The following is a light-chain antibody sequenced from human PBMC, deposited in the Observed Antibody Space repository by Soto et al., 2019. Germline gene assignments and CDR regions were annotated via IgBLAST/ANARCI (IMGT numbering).Light chain of an antibody. CDR2: DVS. Sequence: QSALTQPASVSGSPGQSVTISCTGSSTDVASYNLVSWYRQHPGKAPKLIIYDVSKRPSGVSNRFSGSKSGSTASLTISGLQTEDEADYFCCSYAGTFTFLFGGGTKLTVL. CDR1: STDVASYNL. CDR3: CSYAGTFTFL. J-gene: IGLJ2*01. V-gene: IGLV2-23*02.